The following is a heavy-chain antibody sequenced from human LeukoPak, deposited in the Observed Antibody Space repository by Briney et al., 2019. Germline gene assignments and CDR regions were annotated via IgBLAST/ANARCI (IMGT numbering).Heavy chain of an antibody. Sequence: PGGSLRLSCAASGFTFSSYWMSWVRQAPGKGLEWVANIKQDGSEKYYVDSVKGRFTISRDNAKNSLYLQMNSLRAEDTAVYYCAREELYYDILTGYSQGVDYWGQGTLVTVSS. CDR1: GFTFSSYW. D-gene: IGHD3-9*01. CDR2: IKQDGSEK. V-gene: IGHV3-7*01. J-gene: IGHJ4*02. CDR3: AREELYYDILTGYSQGVDY.